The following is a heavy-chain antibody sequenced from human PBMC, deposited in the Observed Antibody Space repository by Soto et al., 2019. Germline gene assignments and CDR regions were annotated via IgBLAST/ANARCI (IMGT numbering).Heavy chain of an antibody. CDR1: GYTFTDYY. D-gene: IGHD2-15*01. V-gene: IGHV1-2*02. J-gene: IGHJ4*02. Sequence: ASVKVSCKASGYTFTDYYIHWVRQAPGQGLEWMGWINPNSGGTNYARKFLGRVTLTRDTSISMAYLILSSLRYDDTAVYYCARQGLVIAATNYWGQGTLVTVPQ. CDR2: INPNSGGT. CDR3: ARQGLVIAATNY.